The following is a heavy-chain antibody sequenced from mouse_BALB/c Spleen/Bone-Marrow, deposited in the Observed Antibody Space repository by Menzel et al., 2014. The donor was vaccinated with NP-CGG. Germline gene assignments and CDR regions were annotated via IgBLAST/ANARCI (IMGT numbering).Heavy chain of an antibody. CDR3: ARGGDYYGNYADY. CDR1: GYSITSGYS. J-gene: IGHJ4*01. V-gene: IGHV3-1*02. D-gene: IGHD2-1*01. CDR2: IRYSGST. Sequence: EVKLMESGPDLVKPSQSLSLTCTVTGYSITSGYSWHWIRQFPGNKQEWMGYIRYSGSTNYNPSLKSRISITRDTSKNHFFLQLNSVTTEDTATYYCARGGDYYGNYADYWGQGTSVTVSS.